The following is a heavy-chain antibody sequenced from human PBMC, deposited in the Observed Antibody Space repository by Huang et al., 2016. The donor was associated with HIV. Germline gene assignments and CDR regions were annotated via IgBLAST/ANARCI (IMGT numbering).Heavy chain of an antibody. J-gene: IGHJ4*02. CDR1: GASISSYY. CDR2: SDNSGRS. CDR3: ARDLGAYSSGWYFFDY. V-gene: IGHV4-4*07. Sequence: QVQLQESGPGLVKPSETLSLTCTVSGASISSYYWNWIRQPAGKGLEWIGRSDNSGRSNYNSSLKSRVTMSLDTPKNQFSLKLSSVTAADTAVYYCARDLGAYSSGWYFFDYWGQGTLVTVSS. D-gene: IGHD6-19*01.